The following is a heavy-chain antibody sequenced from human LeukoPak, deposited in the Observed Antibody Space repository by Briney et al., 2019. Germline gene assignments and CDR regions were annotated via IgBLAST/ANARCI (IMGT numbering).Heavy chain of an antibody. CDR1: GGSISSTRYY. V-gene: IGHV4-39*01. J-gene: IGHJ4*02. CDR3: ARQAVDQWL. CDR2: IFNSGAT. Sequence: SDTLSLTCTVSGGSISSTRYYWAWIRQPPGKGLEWIVSIFNSGATYYNPSLKSPVTISVDTSKNQFSLKLSSVTAADTAVFYCARQAVDQWLWGQGTLVTVSS. D-gene: IGHD6-19*01.